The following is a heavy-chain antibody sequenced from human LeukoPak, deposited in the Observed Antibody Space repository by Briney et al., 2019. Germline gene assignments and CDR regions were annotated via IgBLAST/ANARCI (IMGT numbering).Heavy chain of an antibody. J-gene: IGHJ4*02. V-gene: IGHV1-69*04. D-gene: IGHD3-3*01. CDR2: IIPILGIA. CDR1: GGTFSSYA. CDR3: ATDPGRRHITIFGV. Sequence: GASVKVSCKASGGTFSSYAISWVRQAPGQGLEWMGRIIPILGIAIYAQKFQGRVTMTEDTSTDTAYMELSSLRSEDTAVYYCATDPGRRHITIFGVWGQGTLVTVSS.